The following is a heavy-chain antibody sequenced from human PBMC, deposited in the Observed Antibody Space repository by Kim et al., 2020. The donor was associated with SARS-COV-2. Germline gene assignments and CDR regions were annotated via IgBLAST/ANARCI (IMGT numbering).Heavy chain of an antibody. D-gene: IGHD3-9*01. Sequence: GGSLRLSCVASGFTFSSYAMHWVRQAPGKGLEWVAVISYDGSNKYYADSVKGRFTISRDNSKNTLYLQMNSLRAEDTAVYYCARGTIRFFDWLLAFDIWGQGTMVTVSS. CDR1: GFTFSSYA. CDR3: ARGTIRFFDWLLAFDI. CDR2: ISYDGSNK. V-gene: IGHV3-30*04. J-gene: IGHJ3*02.